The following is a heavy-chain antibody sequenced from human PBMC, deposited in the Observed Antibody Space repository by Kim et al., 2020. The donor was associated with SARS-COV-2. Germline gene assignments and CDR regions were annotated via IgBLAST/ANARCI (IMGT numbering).Heavy chain of an antibody. CDR3: ARDQVQQQLGRWRVNWYVDL. Sequence: SETLSLTCTVSGGSISSGGYYWSCIRQHPGKDLEWIGYIYYSGSTYYNPSLKSRVTISVDTSKNQFSLKLSSVTAADTAVYYCARDQVQQQLGRWRVNWYVDLCGRGTRVTVSS. D-gene: IGHD6-13*01. V-gene: IGHV4-31*03. CDR1: GGSISSGGYY. J-gene: IGHJ2*01. CDR2: IYYSGST.